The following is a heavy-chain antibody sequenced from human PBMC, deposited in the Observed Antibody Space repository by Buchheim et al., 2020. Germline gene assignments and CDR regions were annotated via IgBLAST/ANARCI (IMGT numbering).Heavy chain of an antibody. CDR3: AKKMAIGYGPCDS. CDR2: IDSGAANT. V-gene: IGHV3-23*05. J-gene: IGHJ4*02. CDR1: GFTFSSYD. Sequence: DVHLLESGGDLVQPGGSLRLSCAASGFTFSSYDMRWFRQAPGKGLEWVSTIDSGAANTFYADSVRGRFTISRDNSKNTLYLLMNSLRAEDTASYYCAKKMAIGYGPCDSWGQGTL. D-gene: IGHD3-22*01.